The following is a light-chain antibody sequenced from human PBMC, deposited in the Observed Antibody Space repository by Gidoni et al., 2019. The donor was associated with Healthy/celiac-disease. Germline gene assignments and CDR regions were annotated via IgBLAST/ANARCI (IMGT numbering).Light chain of an antibody. CDR1: NTGSKS. J-gene: IGLJ3*02. CDR3: QVWDSSSDQNWV. V-gene: IGLV3-21*02. Sequence: SYVLTQPPSVSVAPGQTARITCGGNNTGSKSVHWYQQKPGQAPVLVVYDDSDRPSGIPGRFSGSNSGNTATLTISRVEAGDEADYYCQVWDSSSDQNWVFGGGTKLTVL. CDR2: DDS.